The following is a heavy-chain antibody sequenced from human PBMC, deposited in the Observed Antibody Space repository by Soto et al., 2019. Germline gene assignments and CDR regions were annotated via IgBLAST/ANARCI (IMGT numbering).Heavy chain of an antibody. J-gene: IGHJ4*01. CDR3: ERDTGTSY. V-gene: IGHV3-74*01. CDR1: GFTFSSYW. CDR2: IHNDGSTT. Sequence: GGSLRLSCAASGFTFSSYWMHWVRQAPGKGLMWVSRIHNDGSTTRYADSVKGRFTISRDNAKNTLYLQMSSLRVEDTAVYYSERDTGTSYWGKGTLVPVTS.